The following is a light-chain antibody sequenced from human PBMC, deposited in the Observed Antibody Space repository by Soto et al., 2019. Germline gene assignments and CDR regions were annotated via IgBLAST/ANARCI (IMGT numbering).Light chain of an antibody. CDR2: VNSDGSH. Sequence: QLVLTQSPSASASLGASVKLTCTLSSGHNNYAIAWHQQQPEKGPRYLMKVNSDGSHSKGDGIPDRFSGSSSGAERYLTISSLQSEDEADYYCQTWGTGVQVVFGGGTQLTVL. V-gene: IGLV4-69*01. CDR3: QTWGTGVQVV. J-gene: IGLJ2*01. CDR1: SGHNNYA.